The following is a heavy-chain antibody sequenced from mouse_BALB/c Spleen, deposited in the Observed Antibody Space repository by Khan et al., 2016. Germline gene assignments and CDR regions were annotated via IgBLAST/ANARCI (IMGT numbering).Heavy chain of an antibody. CDR3: SITTVAMDY. J-gene: IGHJ4*01. Sequence: EVQLQESGPGLVKPSQSLSLTCSVTGYSITSGYYWNWIRQFPGNKLGWMGYISYDGSNNYNPSLKNRISITRDTSKNQLFHNVNSVTTEVSATDYGSITTVAMDYWGQGTSVTVSS. D-gene: IGHD1-1*01. CDR1: GYSITSGYY. CDR2: ISYDGSN. V-gene: IGHV3-6*02.